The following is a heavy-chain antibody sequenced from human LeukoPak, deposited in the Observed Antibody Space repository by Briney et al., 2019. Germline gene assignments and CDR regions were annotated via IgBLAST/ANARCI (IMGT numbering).Heavy chain of an antibody. V-gene: IGHV4-34*01. CDR2: INHSGST. D-gene: IGHD3-22*01. CDR1: GGSFSGYY. Sequence: SETLSLTCAVYGGSFSGYYWSWIRQPPGKGLEWIGEINHSGSTNYNPSLKSRVTISVDTSKNQFSLKLSSVTAADTAVYYCARGSDDYYGSSGYYYFDYWGQGTLVTVSS. CDR3: ARGSDDYYGSSGYYYFDY. J-gene: IGHJ4*02.